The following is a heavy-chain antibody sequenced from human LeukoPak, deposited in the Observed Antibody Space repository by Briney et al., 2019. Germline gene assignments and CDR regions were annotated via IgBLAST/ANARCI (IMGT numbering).Heavy chain of an antibody. CDR1: GFIFSSYW. CDR2: IKQDGSEK. J-gene: IGHJ3*02. D-gene: IGHD2-21*02. CDR3: ARDPGSYCGGGCYSGGAFDI. Sequence: GGSLRLSCAASGFIFSSYWMSWVRQAPGKGLEWVANIKQDGSEKYYVDSVKGRFTISRDNAKNSLYLQMNSLRAEDTAVYYCARDPGSYCGGGCYSGGAFDIWGQGTMVTVSS. V-gene: IGHV3-7*01.